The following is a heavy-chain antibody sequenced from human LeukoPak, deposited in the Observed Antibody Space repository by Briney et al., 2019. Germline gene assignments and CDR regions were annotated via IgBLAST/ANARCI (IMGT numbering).Heavy chain of an antibody. J-gene: IGHJ4*02. V-gene: IGHV4-30-4*08. CDR1: GGSISDYY. CDR2: IYYSGST. Sequence: PSETLSLTCTVSGGSISDYYWSWIRQPPGKGLEWIGYIYYSGSTYYNPSLKSRVTISVDTSKNQFSLKLSSVTAADTAVYYCAPFDYGGNGYWGQGTLVTVSS. CDR3: APFDYGGNGY. D-gene: IGHD4-23*01.